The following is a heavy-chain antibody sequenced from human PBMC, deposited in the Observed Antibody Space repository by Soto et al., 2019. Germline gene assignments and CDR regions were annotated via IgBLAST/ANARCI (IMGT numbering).Heavy chain of an antibody. D-gene: IGHD3-3*01. CDR1: GFSLSRYS. CDR2: ISGSSSTK. CDR3: ARGPADGADELGFLDWNFDL. V-gene: IGHV3-48*02. J-gene: IGHJ2*01. Sequence: EVQLVESGGGLVQPGGSLRLSCVVSGFSLSRYSVNWVRRAPGKGLEWVAYISGSSSTKYYADSVKGRFTMSRDNFKNTLFLQMDSLRDEDTAAYYCARGPADGADELGFLDWNFDLWGRGTPVTVSS.